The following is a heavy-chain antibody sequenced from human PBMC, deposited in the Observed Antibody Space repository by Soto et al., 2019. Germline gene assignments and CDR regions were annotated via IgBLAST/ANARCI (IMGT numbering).Heavy chain of an antibody. D-gene: IGHD6-13*01. CDR3: ARGYCTNPQRSSSSWSSCYYGMDV. Sequence: SETLSLTCAVYGGSFSGYYWSWIRQPPGKGLEWIGEINHSGSTNYNPSLKSRVTISVDTSKNQFSLELSSVTAADTAVYYCARGYCTNPQRSSSSWSSCYYGMDVWGQGTTVTVSS. CDR1: GGSFSGYY. CDR2: INHSGST. J-gene: IGHJ6*02. V-gene: IGHV4-34*01.